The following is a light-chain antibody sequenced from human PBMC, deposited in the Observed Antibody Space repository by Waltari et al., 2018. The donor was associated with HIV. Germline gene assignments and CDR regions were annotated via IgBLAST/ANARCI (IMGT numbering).Light chain of an antibody. Sequence: SALTQPASVSGSPGQSVTISCTGTSSDFDLHTFLSWYQQHPARAPQLIIFGVNYRPSGISSRFSASKSGDTASLTISGLQSGDEADYYCTTYTATDSLLIGSGTKLTVL. CDR1: SSDFDLHTF. CDR2: GVN. J-gene: IGLJ2*01. CDR3: TTYTATDSLL. V-gene: IGLV2-14*01.